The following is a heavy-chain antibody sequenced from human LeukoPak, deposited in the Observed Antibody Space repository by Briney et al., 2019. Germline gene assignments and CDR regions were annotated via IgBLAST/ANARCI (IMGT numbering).Heavy chain of an antibody. Sequence: ASVKVSCKASGYTFTSYDINWVRQATGQGLEWMGWMNPNSGNTGYAQKFQGRVTITRNTSISTAYMELSSLRSEDTAVYYCARVNYCSGGSCYSNWFDPWGQGTLVTVSS. CDR2: MNPNSGNT. D-gene: IGHD2-15*01. CDR3: ARVNYCSGGSCYSNWFDP. V-gene: IGHV1-8*03. J-gene: IGHJ5*02. CDR1: GYTFTSYD.